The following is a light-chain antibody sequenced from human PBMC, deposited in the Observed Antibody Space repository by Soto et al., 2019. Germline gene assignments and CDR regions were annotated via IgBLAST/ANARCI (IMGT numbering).Light chain of an antibody. J-gene: IGKJ1*01. Sequence: RMSQSPSSRSASTRDKITITCLASQGISSYLAWYQQKPGKAPKLLIYAASSLQSGVPSRFSGSGSGTDFTLIISNLQPEDFATYYCLQNYNYPRTFGQRTKVDIK. CDR1: QGISSY. CDR3: LQNYNYPRT. CDR2: AAS. V-gene: IGKV1-8*01.